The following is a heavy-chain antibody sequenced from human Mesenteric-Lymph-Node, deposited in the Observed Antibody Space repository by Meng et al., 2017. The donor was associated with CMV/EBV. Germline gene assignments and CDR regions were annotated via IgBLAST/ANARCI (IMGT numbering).Heavy chain of an antibody. CDR3: ARSPGYPREFDY. D-gene: IGHD3-10*01. V-gene: IGHV4-61*01. Sequence: VSVGSVSIGNYYWTWIRQPPGKGLECIGYVHYSGSTNYNPSLRSRATISVDTSKNQFSLNLNSVTAADTAVYYCARSPGYPREFDYWGQGTLVTVSS. J-gene: IGHJ4*02. CDR1: VGSVSIGNYY. CDR2: VHYSGST.